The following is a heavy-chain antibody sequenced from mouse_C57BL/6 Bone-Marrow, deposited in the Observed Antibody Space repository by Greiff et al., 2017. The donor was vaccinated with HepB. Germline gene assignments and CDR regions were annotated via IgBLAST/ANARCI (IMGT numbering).Heavy chain of an antibody. CDR1: GYTFTTYG. Sequence: QVQLQQPGAELARPGASVKLSCKASGYTFTTYGISWVKQRTGQGLEWIGEIYPRSDNTYYNEKFKDKATLTADKSSSTAYMELRSLTSEDSAVYFCALAMDYWGQGTSVTVSS. J-gene: IGHJ4*01. CDR2: IYPRSDNT. CDR3: ALAMDY. V-gene: IGHV1-81*01.